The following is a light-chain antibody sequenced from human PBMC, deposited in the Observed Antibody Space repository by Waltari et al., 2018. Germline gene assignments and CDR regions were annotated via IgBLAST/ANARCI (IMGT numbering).Light chain of an antibody. Sequence: VLTQSPGTLSLSPGARATVACRASQSISKYLALYRLKPGQAPRLLIYAASKRATGIPDRFSASGSGTVFSLTISRLGHEDFAGYYCQHYVRLPVTFGQGTKVESK. CDR3: QHYVRLPVT. J-gene: IGKJ1*01. V-gene: IGKV3-20*01. CDR1: QSISKY. CDR2: AAS.